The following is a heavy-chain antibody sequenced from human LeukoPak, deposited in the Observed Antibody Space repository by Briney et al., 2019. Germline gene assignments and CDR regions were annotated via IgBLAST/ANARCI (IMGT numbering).Heavy chain of an antibody. Sequence: PGGSLRLSCAASGFTFSSYSMNWVRQAPGKGLEWVSSISCSSSYIYYADSVMGRFTISRDNAKNSLYLQMNSLRAEDTAVYYCARGTLGNYGDYDFDYWGQGTLVTVSS. CDR2: ISCSSSYI. J-gene: IGHJ4*02. D-gene: IGHD4-17*01. CDR1: GFTFSSYS. CDR3: ARGTLGNYGDYDFDY. V-gene: IGHV3-21*01.